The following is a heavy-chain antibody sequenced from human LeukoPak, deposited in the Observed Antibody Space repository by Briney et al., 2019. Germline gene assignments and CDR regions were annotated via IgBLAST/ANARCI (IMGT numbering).Heavy chain of an antibody. CDR3: ARGMTTVTTPQHWFDP. J-gene: IGHJ5*02. Sequence: SETLSLTCTVSGGSISSYYWSWIRQPPGKGLEWIGYIYTSGSTNYNPSLKSRVTISVDTSKNQFSLKLSSVTAADTAVYYCARGMTTVTTPQHWFDPWGQGTLVTVSS. CDR2: IYTSGST. CDR1: GGSISSYY. D-gene: IGHD4-11*01. V-gene: IGHV4-4*09.